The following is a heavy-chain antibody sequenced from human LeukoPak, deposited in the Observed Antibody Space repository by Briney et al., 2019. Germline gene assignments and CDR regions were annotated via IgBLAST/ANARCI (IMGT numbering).Heavy chain of an antibody. V-gene: IGHV4-61*01. CDR1: GGSVSSGSYY. Sequence: SETLSLTCTVSGGSVSSGSYYWSWIRQPPGKGLEWIGYTFYSGSTNYNPSLKSRGTISVDTSKNPISLKLSSVTAADTAVYYCARGRYGDYPPFDYWGQGTLVTVSS. J-gene: IGHJ4*02. CDR3: ARGRYGDYPPFDY. D-gene: IGHD4-17*01. CDR2: TFYSGST.